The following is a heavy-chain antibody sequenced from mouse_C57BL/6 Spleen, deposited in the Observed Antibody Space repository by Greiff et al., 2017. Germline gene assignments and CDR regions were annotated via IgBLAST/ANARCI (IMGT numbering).Heavy chain of an antibody. V-gene: IGHV1-59*01. Sequence: QVQLQQPGAELVRPGTSVKLSCKASGYTFTSYWMHWVKQRPGQGLEWIGVIDPSDSYTNYNQKFKGKATLTVDTSSSTAYMQLSSLTSEDSAVYDCARSVTHWYFDVWGTGTTVTVSS. D-gene: IGHD2-3*01. CDR3: ARSVTHWYFDV. CDR1: GYTFTSYW. J-gene: IGHJ1*03. CDR2: IDPSDSYT.